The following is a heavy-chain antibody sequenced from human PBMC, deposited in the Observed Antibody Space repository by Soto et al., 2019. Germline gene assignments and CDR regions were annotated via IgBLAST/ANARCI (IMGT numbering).Heavy chain of an antibody. CDR3: ARALLMGPLFDY. CDR1: GGSISSGGYY. J-gene: IGHJ4*02. D-gene: IGHD3-9*01. CDR2: IYYSGST. V-gene: IGHV4-31*03. Sequence: CTVSGGSISSGGYYWSWIRQHPGKGLEWIGYIYYSGSTYYNPSLKSRVTISVDTSKNQFSLKLSSVTAADTAVYYCARALLMGPLFDYWGQGTLVTVSS.